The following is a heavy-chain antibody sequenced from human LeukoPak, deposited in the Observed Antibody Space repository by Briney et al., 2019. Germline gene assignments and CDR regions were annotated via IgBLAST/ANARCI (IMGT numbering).Heavy chain of an antibody. D-gene: IGHD2-21*02. J-gene: IGHJ4*02. CDR3: AKNSPRYCGGDCPLDS. Sequence: GGSLRLSCAASEFTFSSYANNLVRQAPGKGLGLVSAITGSGGSTYYADSVEGRFTISRDNFKNMLYLQMDSLRAEDTALYYCAKNSPRYCGGDCPLDSWGQGTLVTVSS. CDR2: ITGSGGST. CDR1: EFTFSSYA. V-gene: IGHV3-23*01.